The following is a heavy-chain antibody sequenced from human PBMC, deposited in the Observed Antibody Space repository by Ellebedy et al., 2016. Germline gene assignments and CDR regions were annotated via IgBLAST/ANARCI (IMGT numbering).Heavy chain of an antibody. J-gene: IGHJ4*01. CDR1: GFSFSSFA. CDR2: ISGSGGRT. CDR3: VRVAGSMSAQEFDS. Sequence: GESLKISCAASGFSFSSFAASWVRQAPGKGLEWVAVISGSGGRTHYADSVKGRLTISRDNSKSTLSLQMNSLRAEDPALYYCVRVAGSMSAQEFDSWGHGTLVTVSS. V-gene: IGHV3-23*01. D-gene: IGHD3-10*01.